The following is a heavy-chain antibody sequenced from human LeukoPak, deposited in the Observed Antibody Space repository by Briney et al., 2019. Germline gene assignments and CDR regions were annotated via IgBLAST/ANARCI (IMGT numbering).Heavy chain of an antibody. V-gene: IGHV3-30-3*01. D-gene: IGHD4-17*01. CDR1: GFTFSSYA. CDR3: ARVREDDYEGFDY. CDR2: ISYDESNK. J-gene: IGHJ4*02. Sequence: GGSLRLSCAASGFTFSSYAMHWVRQAPGKGLEWVAVISYDESNKYYADSVKGRFTISRDNSKNTLYLQMNSLRAEDTAVYYCARVREDDYEGFDYWGQGTLVAVSS.